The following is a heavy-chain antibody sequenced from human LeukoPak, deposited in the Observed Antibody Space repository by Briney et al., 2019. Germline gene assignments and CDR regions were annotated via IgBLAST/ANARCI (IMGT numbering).Heavy chain of an antibody. CDR1: GFTVSSNY. V-gene: IGHV3-66*01. D-gene: IGHD5-18*01. CDR3: ARGYSYGNRDGY. Sequence: GGSLRLSCAASGFTVSSNYMSWVRQAPGKGLEWVSVIYSGGSTYYADSVKGRFTISRDNSKNTLYLQMNGLRAEDTAVYYCARGYSYGNRDGYWGQGTLVTVSS. CDR2: IYSGGST. J-gene: IGHJ4*02.